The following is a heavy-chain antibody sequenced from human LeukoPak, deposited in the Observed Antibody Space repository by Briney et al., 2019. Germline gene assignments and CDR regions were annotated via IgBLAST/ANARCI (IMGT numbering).Heavy chain of an antibody. D-gene: IGHD4-17*01. Sequence: PSETLSLTCTVSGGSISSSNYYWGWIRQPPGKGLEWIGTIHYSGNTYYNPSLKSRVAISVDTSKNQFSLRLSSVTAADTAVYYCARDFGDYRVDHWGQGTLVTVSS. J-gene: IGHJ4*02. CDR2: IHYSGNT. CDR3: ARDFGDYRVDH. CDR1: GGSISSSNYY. V-gene: IGHV4-39*01.